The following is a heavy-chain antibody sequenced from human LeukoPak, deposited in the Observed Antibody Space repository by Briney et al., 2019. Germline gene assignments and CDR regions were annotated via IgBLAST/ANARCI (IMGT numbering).Heavy chain of an antibody. CDR2: IKQDGSEK. Sequence: PGGSLRLSCAASGFSFSSYWMNWVRQAPGRGLEWVANIKQDGSEKYYVDSVKGRFTISRDNAKNSLYLQMNSLRAEDTAVFYCARDTVVVVSATSLFDYWGQGTLVTVSS. CDR3: ARDTVVVVSATSLFDY. V-gene: IGHV3-7*05. J-gene: IGHJ4*02. D-gene: IGHD2-15*01. CDR1: GFSFSSYW.